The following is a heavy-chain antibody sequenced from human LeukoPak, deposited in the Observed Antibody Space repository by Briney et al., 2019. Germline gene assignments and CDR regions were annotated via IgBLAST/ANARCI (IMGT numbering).Heavy chain of an antibody. CDR3: ASYGSGSYYNAGLDY. CDR2: IYYSGST. Sequence: SQTLSLTCTVSGGSISSGDYYWSWIRQPPGKGLEWIGYIYYSGSTYYNPSLKSRVTISVDTSKNQFSLKLSSVTAADTAVYYCASYGSGSYYNAGLDYWGQGTLVTVSS. CDR1: GGSISSGDYY. J-gene: IGHJ4*02. V-gene: IGHV4-30-4*01. D-gene: IGHD3-10*01.